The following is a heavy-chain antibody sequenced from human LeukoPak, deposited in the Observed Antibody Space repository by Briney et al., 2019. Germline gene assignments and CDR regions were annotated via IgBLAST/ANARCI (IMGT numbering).Heavy chain of an antibody. CDR2: IKEDGSEQ. V-gene: IGHV3-7*02. D-gene: IGHD6-13*01. Sequence: PGGSLRLSCVASKFTFTTYWLSWVRQAPGKGLEWVANIKEDGSEQQYADSVRGRFTISRDHGKKSVYLQMNSLTTEDTAVYYCAIGLFEEQQPYWGQGTLVTVSS. J-gene: IGHJ4*02. CDR3: AIGLFEEQQPY. CDR1: KFTFTTYW.